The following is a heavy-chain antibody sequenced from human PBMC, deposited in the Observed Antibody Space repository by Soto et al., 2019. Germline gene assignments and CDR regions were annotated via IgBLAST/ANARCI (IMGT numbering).Heavy chain of an antibody. Sequence: SETLSLTCAVSGYSISSSNWWGWIRQPPGKGLEWIGYIYYSGTTYYNPSLKSRVTMSVDTSKNQFSLKLTSVTAVDTAVYYCGRREIQGPIDYWGKGTMVTVSS. CDR3: GRREIQGPIDY. CDR1: GYSISSSNW. J-gene: IGHJ4*02. CDR2: IYYSGTT. D-gene: IGHD1-26*01. V-gene: IGHV4-28*01.